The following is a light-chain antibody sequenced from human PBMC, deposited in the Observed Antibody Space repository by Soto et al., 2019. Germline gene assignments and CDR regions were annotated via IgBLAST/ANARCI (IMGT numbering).Light chain of an antibody. CDR3: QQYGSSLFT. CDR1: QSVSSKY. V-gene: IGKV3-20*01. J-gene: IGKJ3*01. Sequence: IVLTQSPGILSLSPGERATLSCRASQSVSSKYLSWYQQKPGQAPRVLIDATSIRASGVPERFSGGGSGTDFTLTITRLEPEDFAVYYCQQYGSSLFTFGPGTKVDIK. CDR2: ATS.